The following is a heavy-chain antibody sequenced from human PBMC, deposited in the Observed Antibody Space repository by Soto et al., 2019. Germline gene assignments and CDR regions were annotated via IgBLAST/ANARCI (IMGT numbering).Heavy chain of an antibody. CDR1: GYTFTGYY. CDR3: ARDHLGNIVGGRHYYYGMDV. J-gene: IGHJ6*02. CDR2: INPNSGDT. V-gene: IGHV1-2*04. D-gene: IGHD2-15*01. Sequence: QVQLVQSGAEVKKPGASVKVSCKASGYTFTGYYMHWVRQAPGQGLEWMGWINPNSGDTNYAQKFQGWVTMTRDTSISTAYMELSRLRSDDTAVYYCARDHLGNIVGGRHYYYGMDVWGQGTTVTVSS.